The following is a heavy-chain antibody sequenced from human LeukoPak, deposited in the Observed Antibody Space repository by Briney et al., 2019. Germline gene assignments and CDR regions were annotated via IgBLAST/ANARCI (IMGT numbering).Heavy chain of an antibody. CDR2: IWYDGSNK. CDR1: GFTFSSYG. D-gene: IGHD6-19*01. Sequence: GRSLRLSCAASGFTFSSYGMHWVRQAPGKGLEWVAVIWYDGSNKYYADSVKGRFTISRDNFKNTLYLQMNSLRAEDTAVYYCAKDKGAHDSSGWYWGAFDIWGQGTMVTVSS. J-gene: IGHJ3*02. V-gene: IGHV3-33*06. CDR3: AKDKGAHDSSGWYWGAFDI.